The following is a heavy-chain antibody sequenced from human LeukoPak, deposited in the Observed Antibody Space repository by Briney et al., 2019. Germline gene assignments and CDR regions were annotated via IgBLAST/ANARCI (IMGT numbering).Heavy chain of an antibody. CDR3: ARHASEMGIDY. V-gene: IGHV4-39*01. CDR2: IYYSGST. J-gene: IGHJ4*02. Sequence: SETLSLTCTVSAGSISSSTYYWGWIRQPPGKGLEWIGNIYYSGSTYSNPSLKSRVTISVDTSKNQFSLRLSSVTASDTALYYCARHASEMGIDYWGQGTLVTVSS. CDR1: AGSISSSTYY. D-gene: IGHD5-24*01.